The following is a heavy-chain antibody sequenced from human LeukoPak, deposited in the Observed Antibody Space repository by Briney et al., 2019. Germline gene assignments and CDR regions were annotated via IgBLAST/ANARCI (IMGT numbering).Heavy chain of an antibody. Sequence: GGSLRLSCAASGFTFSISAMSWVRQAPGKGLEWVSAISGSGSNTYYADSVKGRLTISRDNSKNTLYLQMSSLRAEDTAVYYCVKEASRAYFDYWGQGTLVTVSS. V-gene: IGHV3-23*01. CDR1: GFTFSISA. D-gene: IGHD2-2*01. CDR2: ISGSGSNT. CDR3: VKEASRAYFDY. J-gene: IGHJ4*02.